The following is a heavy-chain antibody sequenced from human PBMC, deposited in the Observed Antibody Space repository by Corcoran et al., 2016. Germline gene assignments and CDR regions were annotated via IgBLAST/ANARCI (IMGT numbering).Heavy chain of an antibody. CDR3: AIGHRGSVFYDI. Sequence: VQMQKSGPGLMKTSKNRSLTCTVSGYSISSSYYWGWNRQPPGKGLEWSGSIYHSGSTYCNPSLKSRVTISVETSKNQFSLKLRSVTDADTAVYSCAIGHRGSVFYDIWGQATMFTVSS. V-gene: IGHV4-38-2*02. CDR1: GYSISSSYY. J-gene: IGHJ3*02. D-gene: IGHD3-10*01. CDR2: IYHSGST.